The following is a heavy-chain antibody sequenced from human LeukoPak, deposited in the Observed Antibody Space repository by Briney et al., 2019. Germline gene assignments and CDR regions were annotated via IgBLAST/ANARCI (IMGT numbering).Heavy chain of an antibody. CDR2: MLSGGIT. CDR1: GFTVSSNY. Sequence: GGSLRLSCAASGFTVSSNYMTWVRQPPGKGLEWISIMLSGGITYHADSVKGRFTISRDNSKNTLYLQMNSLRPDDTAVYHCAREEMTTVGASYYFFALDVWGQGTTVTVSS. V-gene: IGHV3-66*02. J-gene: IGHJ6*02. CDR3: AREEMTTVGASYYFFALDV. D-gene: IGHD4-11*01.